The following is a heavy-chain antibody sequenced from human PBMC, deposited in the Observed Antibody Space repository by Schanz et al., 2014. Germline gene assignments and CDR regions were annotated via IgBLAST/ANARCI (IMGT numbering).Heavy chain of an antibody. Sequence: QVQLQESGPALVKPSETLSLTCTVSGGSISSEYWSWIRQPAGKGLEWIGRIYNSGKTNYNPSLERRGSMSVDTSKKQLSLKLRSVSAAATAVYYCARVVLGGDAFDIGGEGTMVTVS. CDR1: GGSISSEY. J-gene: IGHJ3*02. V-gene: IGHV4-4*07. CDR3: ARVVLGGDAFDI. CDR2: IYNSGKT. D-gene: IGHD3-10*01.